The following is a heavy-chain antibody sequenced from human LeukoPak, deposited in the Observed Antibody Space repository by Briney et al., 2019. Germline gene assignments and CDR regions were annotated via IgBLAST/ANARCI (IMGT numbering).Heavy chain of an antibody. V-gene: IGHV3-21*01. J-gene: IGHJ3*02. Sequence: TAGGSLRLSCAASGFTFSSYSMNWVRQAPGKGLEWVSSISSSSSYIYYADSVKGRFTISRDNAKNSLYLQMNSLRAKDTAVYYCARGEGDYDFWSGYSSSRAFDIWGQGTMVTVSS. CDR2: ISSSSSYI. CDR3: ARGEGDYDFWSGYSSSRAFDI. CDR1: GFTFSSYS. D-gene: IGHD3-3*01.